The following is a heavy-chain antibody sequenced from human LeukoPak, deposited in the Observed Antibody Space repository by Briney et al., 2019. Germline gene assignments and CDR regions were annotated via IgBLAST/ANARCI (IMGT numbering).Heavy chain of an antibody. CDR2: IYTSGST. J-gene: IGHJ4*02. D-gene: IGHD2-2*01. V-gene: IGHV4-4*07. CDR1: GGSISSYY. Sequence: PSETLSLTCTVSGGSISSYYWSWIRQPAGKGLEWIWRIYTSGSTNYNPSLKSRVTISVDKSKNQFSLKLSSVTAADTAVYYCARSGYCSSTSCYAVDYFDYWGQGTLVTVSS. CDR3: ARSGYCSSTSCYAVDYFDY.